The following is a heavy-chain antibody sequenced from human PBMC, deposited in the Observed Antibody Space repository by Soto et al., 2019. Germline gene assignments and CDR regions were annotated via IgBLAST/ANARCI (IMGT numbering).Heavy chain of an antibody. D-gene: IGHD3-10*01. J-gene: IGHJ4*02. Sequence: PGGSLRLSCAASGFTFGSYWVTWVRQAPGKGLEWVANIKQDGSEKYYVDSVKGRFTISRDNAKNSLYLQMNSLRAEDTAVYYCARDLYGSGSCRFDYWGQGTLVTVSS. CDR3: ARDLYGSGSCRFDY. CDR2: IKQDGSEK. CDR1: GFTFGSYW. V-gene: IGHV3-7*04.